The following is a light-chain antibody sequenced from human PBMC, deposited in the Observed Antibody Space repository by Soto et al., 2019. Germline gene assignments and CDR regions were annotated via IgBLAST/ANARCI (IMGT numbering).Light chain of an antibody. CDR2: DAS. J-gene: IGKJ3*01. CDR3: QQRSNWPGFT. Sequence: EIVLTQAPATQSLSPGERATLSCRASQSVSSYLAWYQQKPGQAPRLLIYDASNRATGIPARFSGSGSGTDFTLTISSLEPEDFAVYYCQQRSNWPGFTFGPGTKVDIK. V-gene: IGKV3-11*01. CDR1: QSVSSY.